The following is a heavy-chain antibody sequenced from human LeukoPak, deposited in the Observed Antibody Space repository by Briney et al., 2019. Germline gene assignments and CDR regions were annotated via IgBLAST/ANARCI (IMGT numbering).Heavy chain of an antibody. CDR1: GFTFSSYG. Sequence: GGSLRLSCVASGFTFSSYGMSWVRQAPGKGLEWVSFIYSGGNTHYSDSVTGRFTISRDNSKNTLYLQMNSLRAEDTAIYYCARRAGEYSHPYDYWGQGTLVTVSS. J-gene: IGHJ4*02. CDR2: IYSGGNT. V-gene: IGHV3-53*01. CDR3: ARRAGEYSHPYDY. D-gene: IGHD2-15*01.